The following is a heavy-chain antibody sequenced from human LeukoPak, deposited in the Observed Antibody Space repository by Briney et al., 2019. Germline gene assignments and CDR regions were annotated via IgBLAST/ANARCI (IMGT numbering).Heavy chain of an antibody. J-gene: IGHJ5*02. CDR3: ARGTSSSCYVNWFDP. D-gene: IGHD2-2*01. Sequence: GGSLRLSCAASGFSFSSYCMFWVRLAPGKGLEYVSGINSNGGSTFYANSVKGRFTISRDNSKNTLYLQMGSLRAEDMAVYYCARGTSSSCYVNWFDPWGQGTLVTVSS. CDR1: GFSFSSYC. CDR2: INSNGGST. V-gene: IGHV3-64*01.